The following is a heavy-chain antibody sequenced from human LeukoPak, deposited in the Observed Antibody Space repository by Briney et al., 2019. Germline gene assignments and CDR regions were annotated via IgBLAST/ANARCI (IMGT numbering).Heavy chain of an antibody. J-gene: IGHJ4*02. V-gene: IGHV1-8*01. Sequence: ASVKVSCKASGYTFTSYDINWVRQATGQGLEWMGWMNPNSGNTGYAQKSQGRVTMTRNTSISTAYMELSSLRSEDTAVYYCARGLGNDGIFDYWGQGTLVTVSS. D-gene: IGHD1-1*01. CDR2: MNPNSGNT. CDR3: ARGLGNDGIFDY. CDR1: GYTFTSYD.